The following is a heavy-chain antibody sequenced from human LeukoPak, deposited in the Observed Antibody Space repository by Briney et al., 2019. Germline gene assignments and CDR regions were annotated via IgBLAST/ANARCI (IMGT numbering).Heavy chain of an antibody. V-gene: IGHV4-34*01. D-gene: IGHD3-22*01. CDR2: IYHSGST. Sequence: SETLSLTCAVYGGSFSGYYWSWIRQPPGKGLEWIGSIYHSGSTYYNPSLKSRVTISVDTSKNQFSLKLSSVTAADTAVYYCARDSYYYYDSSGYYSWGGKWPFDYWGQGTLVTVSS. CDR1: GGSFSGYY. CDR3: ARDSYYYYDSSGYYSWGGKWPFDY. J-gene: IGHJ4*02.